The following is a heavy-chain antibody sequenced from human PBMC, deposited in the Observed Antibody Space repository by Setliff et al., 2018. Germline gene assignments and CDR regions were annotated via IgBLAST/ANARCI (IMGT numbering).Heavy chain of an antibody. CDR1: GGSISSGSFY. CDR2: IYTSGST. D-gene: IGHD3-22*01. Sequence: LSLTCTVSGGSISSGSFYWSWIRQPAGKGLEWIGHIYTSGSTNYNPSLKTRVTTSVDTSKNQFSLKLSSVTAADTAVYYCARDVYLYDSSGYYYEMAQWYFDLWGRGTLVTVSS. CDR3: ARDVYLYDSSGYYYEMAQWYFDL. V-gene: IGHV4-61*09. J-gene: IGHJ2*01.